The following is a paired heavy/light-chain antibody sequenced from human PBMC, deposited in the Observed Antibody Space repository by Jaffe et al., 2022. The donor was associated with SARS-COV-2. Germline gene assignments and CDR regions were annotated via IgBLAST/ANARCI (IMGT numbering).Light chain of an antibody. V-gene: IGLV1-44*01. CDR2: RNN. J-gene: IGLJ3*02. CDR1: NSNIGNNT. CDR3: AAWDDNLNGPV. Sequence: QSVLTQPPSASGTPGQRVTMFCSGSNSNIGNNTITWYQQLPGTAPKLLIYRNNQRPSGVPDRFSGSKSGTSASLAISGLQSEDEADYYCAAWDDNLNGPVFGGGTKLTFL.
Heavy chain of an antibody. CDR1: RYTFSAYG. J-gene: IGHJ5*02. CDR2: INTYSGHT. CDR3: ARDRSEGIDWRLLDP. D-gene: IGHD2-21*01. Sequence: QVQLVQSGGEVKKPGASVKVSCKASRYTFSAYGISWVRLAPGQGLEWIGWINTYSGHTNYGQRFRGRVTMTLETSTGTAYMELRSLRSDDTAVYYCARDRSEGIDWRLLDPWGQGTLVTVSS. V-gene: IGHV1-18*01.